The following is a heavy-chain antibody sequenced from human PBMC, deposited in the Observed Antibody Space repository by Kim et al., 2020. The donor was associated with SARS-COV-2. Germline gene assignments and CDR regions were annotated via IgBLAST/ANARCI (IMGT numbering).Heavy chain of an antibody. J-gene: IGHJ6*02. V-gene: IGHV3-15*01. CDR1: GFTFSNAW. CDR2: IKSKTDGGTT. Sequence: GGSLRLSCAASGFTFSNAWMSWVRQAPGKGLEWVGRIKSKTDGGTTDYAAPVKGRFTISRDDSKNTLYLQMNSLKTEDTAVYYCTTERFLLLWLGHYYYGMDVWGQGTTVTVSS. CDR3: TTERFLLLWLGHYYYGMDV. D-gene: IGHD3-10*01.